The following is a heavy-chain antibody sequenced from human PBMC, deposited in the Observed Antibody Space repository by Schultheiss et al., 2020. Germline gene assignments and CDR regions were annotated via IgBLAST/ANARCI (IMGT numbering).Heavy chain of an antibody. CDR1: GGSISSYY. J-gene: IGHJ4*02. D-gene: IGHD1-26*01. V-gene: IGHV4-59*12. CDR2: IYYSGST. Sequence: SETLSLTCTVSGGSISSYYWSWIRQPPGKGLEWIGYIYYSGSTNYNPSLKSRVTISVDTSKNQFSLKLTSVTAADTAVYYCAKDRSGSYYDYWGQGTLVTVSS. CDR3: AKDRSGSYYDY.